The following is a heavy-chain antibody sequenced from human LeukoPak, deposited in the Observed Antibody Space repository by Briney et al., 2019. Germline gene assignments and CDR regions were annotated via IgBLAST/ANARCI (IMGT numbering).Heavy chain of an antibody. CDR3: ARDYCSGGSCYELDY. V-gene: IGHV3-7*01. CDR1: GFTFSSYW. D-gene: IGHD2-15*01. J-gene: IGHJ4*02. CDR2: IKQDGSEK. Sequence: GGSLRLSCAASGFTFSSYWMSWVRQAPGKGLEWVANIKQDGSEKYYVDSVKGRFTISRGNAKNSLYLQMNSLRAEDTAVYYCARDYCSGGSCYELDYWGQGTLVTVSS.